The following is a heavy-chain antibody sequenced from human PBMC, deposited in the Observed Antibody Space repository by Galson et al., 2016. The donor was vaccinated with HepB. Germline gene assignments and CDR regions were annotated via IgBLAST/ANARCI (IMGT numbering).Heavy chain of an antibody. Sequence: SLRLSCAASGFTFSSYNMNWVRQAPGRGLEWVSSISHIGTFIYYADSVKGRFTISRDNAKNSLYLQMNSLRAEDTALYYCARERSPIVVDPATRYFYYGMDVWGQGTTVTVSS. CDR2: ISHIGTFI. CDR3: ARERSPIVVDPATRYFYYGMDV. D-gene: IGHD2-2*01. V-gene: IGHV3-21*06. J-gene: IGHJ6*02. CDR1: GFTFSSYN.